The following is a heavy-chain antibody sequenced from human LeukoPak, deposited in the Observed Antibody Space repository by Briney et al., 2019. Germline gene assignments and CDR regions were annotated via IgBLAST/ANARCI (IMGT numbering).Heavy chain of an antibody. V-gene: IGHV3-23*01. CDR3: AKDQAGDLAFDI. CDR1: GFTFSSYA. Sequence: GGSLRLSCAASGFTFSSYAMSWVRQAPGKGLEWVSGISGSGGNTNYADSVKGRFTISRDNSKNTLYLQMNSLRAEDTAVYYCAKDQAGDLAFDIWGQGTMVTVSS. D-gene: IGHD7-27*01. CDR2: ISGSGGNT. J-gene: IGHJ3*02.